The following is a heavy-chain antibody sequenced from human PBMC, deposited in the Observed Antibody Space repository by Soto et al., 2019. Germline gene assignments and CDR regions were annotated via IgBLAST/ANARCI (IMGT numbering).Heavy chain of an antibody. Sequence: SVKVSCKASGGTFSSYAISWVRQAPGQGLELMGGIIPIFGTANYAQKFQGRVTITADKSTSTAYMELSSLRSEDTAVYYCARDLRVLRYFDWLLDYWGREPWSPS. CDR2: IIPIFGTA. J-gene: IGHJ4*02. CDR1: GGTFSSYA. CDR3: ARDLRVLRYFDWLLDY. V-gene: IGHV1-69*06. D-gene: IGHD3-9*01.